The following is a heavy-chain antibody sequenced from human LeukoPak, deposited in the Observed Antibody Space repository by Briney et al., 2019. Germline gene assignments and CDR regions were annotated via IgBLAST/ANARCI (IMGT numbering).Heavy chain of an antibody. D-gene: IGHD3-10*01. Sequence: SETLSLTCVVSGGSVSGYYWGWIRQPPGRGLEWIGYVYYSGSTNYNPSFKSRVTISVDKSKNHFSLSLNSVTAADAAVYYCARAPGYYGSGSPYFDSWGQGALVTVSS. J-gene: IGHJ4*02. CDR1: GGSVSGYY. V-gene: IGHV4-59*02. CDR3: ARAPGYYGSGSPYFDS. CDR2: VYYSGST.